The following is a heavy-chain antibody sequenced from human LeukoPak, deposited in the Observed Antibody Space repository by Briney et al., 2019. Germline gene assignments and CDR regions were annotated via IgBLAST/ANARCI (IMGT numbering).Heavy chain of an antibody. CDR2: MNPNSGNT. V-gene: IGHV1-8*01. CDR3: ARNLAMTGDFDN. J-gene: IGHJ4*02. CDR1: GYTFTSYD. Sequence: ASVKVSCKASGYTFTSYDMNWVRQATGQGLEWMGWMNPNSGNTGYAQKFQGRVIMTRNTSISTAYMELRSLRSEDTAVYYCARNLAMTGDFDNWGQGTLVTVSS. D-gene: IGHD2-2*01.